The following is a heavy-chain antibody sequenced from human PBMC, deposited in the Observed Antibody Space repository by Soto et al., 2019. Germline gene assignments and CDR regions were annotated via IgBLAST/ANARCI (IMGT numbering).Heavy chain of an antibody. Sequence: QVQLVQSGAEVKKPGASVKVSCKASGYTFTDYHIHWVRQAPGQGLEFMGWINANNGGAGSAQQFQGRVTVTRDTSITTVYMELSNLRSDDTAMYYCARDWRQMSRGGFFDYWGQGSLVTISS. D-gene: IGHD3-16*01. CDR2: INANNGGA. CDR3: ARDWRQMSRGGFFDY. V-gene: IGHV1-2*02. J-gene: IGHJ4*02. CDR1: GYTFTDYH.